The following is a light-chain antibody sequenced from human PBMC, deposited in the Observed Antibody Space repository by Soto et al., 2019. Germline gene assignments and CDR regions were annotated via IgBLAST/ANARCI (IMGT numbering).Light chain of an antibody. Sequence: QSALTQPASVSGSPGQSITISCTGTSSDVGGYNYVSWYQQHPGKAPKLMIYDVNNRPSGVSNRFSGSKSGNTASLTVSGLQAEDEADYYCSSYTDITTVLFGGGTKLIVL. CDR1: SSDVGGYNY. CDR2: DVN. CDR3: SSYTDITTVL. V-gene: IGLV2-14*03. J-gene: IGLJ2*01.